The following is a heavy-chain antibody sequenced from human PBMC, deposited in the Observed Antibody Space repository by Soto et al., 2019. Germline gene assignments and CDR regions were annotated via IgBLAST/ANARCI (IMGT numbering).Heavy chain of an antibody. J-gene: IGHJ4*02. CDR3: ARDNYGPLDY. CDR2: IDPRSGAS. Sequence: VASVKVSCKSSGYPFTDLYIHWVRQAPGLGLEWMGWIDPRSGASRKTQRFQGRFTMTRDTSTNTVYMELSSLRSDDTAVYFRARDNYGPLDYWGQGTLVTVSS. D-gene: IGHD3-10*01. V-gene: IGHV1-2*02. CDR1: GYPFTDLY.